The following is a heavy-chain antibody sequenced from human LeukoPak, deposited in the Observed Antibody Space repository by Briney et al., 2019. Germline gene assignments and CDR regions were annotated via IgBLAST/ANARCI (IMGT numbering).Heavy chain of an antibody. V-gene: IGHV3-30*02. CDR3: AKGPALLRWYDY. CDR2: IRNDGTIK. D-gene: IGHD4-23*01. CDR1: GFTFSTYG. J-gene: IGHJ4*02. Sequence: GGSLRLSCAASGFTFSTYGMHWVRQAPGKGLEWVAFIRNDGTIKYYADSVKGRFTISRDNSKNTLYLQMNSLRAEDTAVYYCAKGPALLRWYDYWGQGTLVTVSS.